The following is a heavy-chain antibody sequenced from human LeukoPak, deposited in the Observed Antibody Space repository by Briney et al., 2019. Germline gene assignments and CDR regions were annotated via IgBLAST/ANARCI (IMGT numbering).Heavy chain of an antibody. J-gene: IGHJ5*02. V-gene: IGHV4-59*01. CDR2: IYYSGST. CDR1: GGSISSYY. CDR3: ARAAGGSYPNWFDP. Sequence: SETLSLTCTVSGGSISSYYWSWIRQPPGKGLEWIGYIYYSGSTNYNPSLKSRVTISVDTSKNQFSLKLSSVTAADTAVYYCARAAGGSYPNWFDPWGQGTLVTVSS. D-gene: IGHD1-26*01.